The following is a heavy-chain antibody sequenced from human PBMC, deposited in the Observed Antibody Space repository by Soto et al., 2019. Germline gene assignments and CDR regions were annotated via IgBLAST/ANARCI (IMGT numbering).Heavy chain of an antibody. CDR2: INAANGNT. CDR3: ARDPAPNGYFDY. J-gene: IGHJ4*02. D-gene: IGHD4-17*01. CDR1: GYIFTSYA. Sequence: ASVKVSCKPSGYIFTSYAIHWVRQASGQRLEWMGWINAANGNTKYSQKFQGRVTITRDTSARTAYLELSSLRSEDTAVYYCARDPAPNGYFDYWGQGTLVTVSS. V-gene: IGHV1-3*01.